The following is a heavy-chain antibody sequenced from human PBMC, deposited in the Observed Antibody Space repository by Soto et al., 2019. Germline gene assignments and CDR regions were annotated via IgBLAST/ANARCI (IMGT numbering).Heavy chain of an antibody. V-gene: IGHV3-30-3*01. D-gene: IGHD3-10*01. Sequence: ESGGGVVQPGRSLRLSCAASGFTFSSYAMHWVRQAPGKGLEWVAVISYDGSNKYYADSVKGRFTISRDNSKNTPYLQMNSLRAEDTAVYYCARAPGRSGINPYGMDVWGQGTTVTVSS. J-gene: IGHJ6*02. CDR2: ISYDGSNK. CDR3: ARAPGRSGINPYGMDV. CDR1: GFTFSSYA.